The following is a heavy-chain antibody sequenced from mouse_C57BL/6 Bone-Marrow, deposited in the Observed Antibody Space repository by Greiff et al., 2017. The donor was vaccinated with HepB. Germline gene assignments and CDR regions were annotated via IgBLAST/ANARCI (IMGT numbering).Heavy chain of an antibody. V-gene: IGHV1-80*01. D-gene: IGHD3-2*02. Sequence: VKLQESGAELVKPGASVKISCKASGYAFSSYWMNWVKQRPGKGLEWIGQIYPGDGDTNYNGKFKGKATLTADKSSSTAYMQLSSLTSEDSAVYFCARQGAAQVFDYWGQGTTLTVSS. CDR3: ARQGAAQVFDY. J-gene: IGHJ2*01. CDR1: GYAFSSYW. CDR2: IYPGDGDT.